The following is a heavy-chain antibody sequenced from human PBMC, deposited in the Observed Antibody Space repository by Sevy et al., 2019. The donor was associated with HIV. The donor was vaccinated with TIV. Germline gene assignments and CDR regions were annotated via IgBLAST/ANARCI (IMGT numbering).Heavy chain of an antibody. CDR3: ASGYCSGGSCYPEYCQH. D-gene: IGHD2-15*01. Sequence: SETLSLTCPVSGGSISSYYWSWIRQPPGKGLEWIGYIYYSGSTNYNPSLKSRVTISVDTSKNQFSLKLSSVTAADTAVYYCASGYCSGGSCYPEYCQHWGQGTLVTVSS. CDR1: GGSISSYY. CDR2: IYYSGST. V-gene: IGHV4-59*01. J-gene: IGHJ1*01.